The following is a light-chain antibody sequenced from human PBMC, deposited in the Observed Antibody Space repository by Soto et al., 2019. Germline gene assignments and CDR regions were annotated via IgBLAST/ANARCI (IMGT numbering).Light chain of an antibody. V-gene: IGLV1-51*01. CDR3: GTWDSSLSAWV. CDR1: SSNIGNNF. J-gene: IGLJ3*02. Sequence: QSVLTQPPSVSAAPGQKVTISCSGSSSNIGNNFVSWYQQLPGTAPKLLIYDSNKRPSGIPDRLSGSKSGTSATLGITGLQTGDEADYYCGTWDSSLSAWVFGGGTKLTVL. CDR2: DSN.